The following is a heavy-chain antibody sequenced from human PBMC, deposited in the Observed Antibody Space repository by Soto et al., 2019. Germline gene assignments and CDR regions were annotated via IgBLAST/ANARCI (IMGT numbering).Heavy chain of an antibody. CDR2: ISSSSSTI. D-gene: IGHD3-10*01. V-gene: IGHV3-48*01. CDR3: ARGPYYYGSGSYYNWFDP. J-gene: IGHJ5*02. CDR1: GFTFSSYS. Sequence: PGGSLRLSCAASGFTFSSYSMNWVRQAPGKGLEWVSYISSSSSTIYYADSVKGRFTISRDNAKNSLYLQMNSLRAEDTAVYYCARGPYYYGSGSYYNWFDPWGQGTLVTVSS.